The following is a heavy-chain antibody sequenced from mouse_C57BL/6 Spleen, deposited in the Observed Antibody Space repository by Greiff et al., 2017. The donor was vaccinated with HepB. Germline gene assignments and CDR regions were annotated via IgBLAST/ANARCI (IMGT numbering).Heavy chain of an antibody. CDR3: TTTVVTYWYFDV. CDR1: GYTFTDYE. CDR2: IDPETGGT. J-gene: IGHJ1*03. V-gene: IGHV1-15*01. Sequence: QVHVKQSGAELVRPGASVTLSCKASGYTFTDYEMHWVKQTPVHGLEWIGAIDPETGGTAYNQKFKGKAILTADKSSSTAYMELRSLTSEDSAVYYCTTTVVTYWYFDVWGTGTTVTVSS. D-gene: IGHD1-1*01.